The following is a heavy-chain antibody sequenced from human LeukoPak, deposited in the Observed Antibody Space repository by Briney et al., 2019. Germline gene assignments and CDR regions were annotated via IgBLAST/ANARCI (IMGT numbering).Heavy chain of an antibody. CDR2: IYYSGST. CDR1: GGSISSYY. Sequence: SETLSLTCTVSGGSISSYYWSWIRQPPGKGLEWTGYIYYSGSTNYNPSLKSRVTISVDTSKNQFSLKLSSVTAADTAVYYCARDLAGDGYNDYWGQGTLVTVSS. J-gene: IGHJ4*02. D-gene: IGHD5-24*01. V-gene: IGHV4-59*01. CDR3: ARDLAGDGYNDY.